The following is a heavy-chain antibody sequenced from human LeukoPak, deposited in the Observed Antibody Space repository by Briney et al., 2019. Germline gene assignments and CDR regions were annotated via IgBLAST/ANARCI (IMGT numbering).Heavy chain of an antibody. J-gene: IGHJ5*02. V-gene: IGHV3-23*01. CDR2: ISGSGGST. CDR1: GFTFNSYS. Sequence: TGGSLRLSCAASGFTFNSYSMSWVRQAPGKGLEWVSAISGSGGSTYYADSVKGRLTISRDNSKNTLYLQMNSLRAEDTAVYYCAKDPWVGYQLPINWFDPWGQGTLVTVSS. CDR3: AKDPWVGYQLPINWFDP. D-gene: IGHD2-2*01.